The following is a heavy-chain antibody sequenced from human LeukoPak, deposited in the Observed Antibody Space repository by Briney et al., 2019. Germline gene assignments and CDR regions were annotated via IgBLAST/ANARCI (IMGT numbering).Heavy chain of an antibody. J-gene: IGHJ4*02. Sequence: GGSLRLSCAASGFTFSTYSMNWVRQAPGKGLEWVSHIYSGGSTYYADSVKGRFTISRDNSKDTLYLQMNSLRAEDTAVYYCARALSAVGGTWYFDYWGQGTLVTVSS. CDR1: GFTFSTYS. V-gene: IGHV3-53*01. CDR2: IYSGGST. CDR3: ARALSAVGGTWYFDY. D-gene: IGHD6-19*01.